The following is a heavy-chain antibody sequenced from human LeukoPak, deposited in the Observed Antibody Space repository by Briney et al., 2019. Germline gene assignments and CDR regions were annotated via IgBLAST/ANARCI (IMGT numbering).Heavy chain of an antibody. CDR1: GFTFSSYA. CDR2: ISGSGGST. CDR3: AKTGSSRYKSYYFDY. V-gene: IGHV3-23*01. Sequence: GGSLRLSCAASGFTFSSYAMSWVRQAPGKGLEWVSAISGSGGSTYYADSVKGRFTISRDNSKNTLYLQMNSLRAEDTAVYYCAKTGSSRYKSYYFDYWGQGTLVTVSS. J-gene: IGHJ4*02. D-gene: IGHD5-12*01.